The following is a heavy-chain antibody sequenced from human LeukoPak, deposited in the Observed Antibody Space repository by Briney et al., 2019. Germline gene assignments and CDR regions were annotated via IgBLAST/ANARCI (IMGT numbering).Heavy chain of an antibody. J-gene: IGHJ6*03. Sequence: GGSLRLSCAASGFTFSSYWMSWVRQAPGKGLEWVANIKQDGSEKYYVDSVKGRFTISRDNAKNSLYLQMNSLRAEDTAVYYCAREGIGYSGYDEGAYYYYMDVWGKGTTVTVSS. V-gene: IGHV3-7*01. CDR1: GFTFSSYW. D-gene: IGHD5-12*01. CDR2: IKQDGSEK. CDR3: AREGIGYSGYDEGAYYYYMDV.